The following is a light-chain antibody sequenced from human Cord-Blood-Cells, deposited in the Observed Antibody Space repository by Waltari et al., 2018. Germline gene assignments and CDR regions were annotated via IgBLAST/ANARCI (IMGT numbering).Light chain of an antibody. J-gene: IGKJ1*01. Sequence: EIVMTQSPATLSVSPGERATLSCRASQSVSSNLAWYQQKPGQALRILIYGASTRANGIPARFSGSGSGTEFTLTISSRQSEDFAVYYCQQYNNWPWTFGQGTKVEIK. CDR1: QSVSSN. V-gene: IGKV3-15*01. CDR2: GAS. CDR3: QQYNNWPWT.